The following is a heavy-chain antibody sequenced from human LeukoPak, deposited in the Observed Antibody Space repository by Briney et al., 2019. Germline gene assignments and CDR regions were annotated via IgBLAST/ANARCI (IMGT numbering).Heavy chain of an antibody. CDR1: GFTFSSYG. D-gene: IGHD3-10*01. J-gene: IGHJ4*02. CDR3: ARDLWFGDFYY. V-gene: IGHV3-23*01. CDR2: IRGSGGST. Sequence: GGSLRLSCAASGFTFSSYGMSWVRQAPGKGLEWVSGIRGSGGSTYYADSVKGRFTISRDKSKNTLYLQMNSLRAEDTAVYYCARDLWFGDFYYWGQGTLVTVSS.